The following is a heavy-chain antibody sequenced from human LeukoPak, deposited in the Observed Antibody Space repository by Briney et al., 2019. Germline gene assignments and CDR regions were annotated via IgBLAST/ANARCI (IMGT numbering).Heavy chain of an antibody. CDR1: GFTFSSYW. CDR2: INGDGSTT. J-gene: IGHJ4*02. D-gene: IGHD3-10*01. CDR3: TRGGVDY. Sequence: PGGSLRLSCAASGFTFSSYWMHWVRHAPGKGLVWVSRINGDGSTTTYADSVKGRFTTSRDNAKNTVYLQMNSLRAEDTAVYYCTRGGVDYWGQGTLVTVSS. V-gene: IGHV3-74*01.